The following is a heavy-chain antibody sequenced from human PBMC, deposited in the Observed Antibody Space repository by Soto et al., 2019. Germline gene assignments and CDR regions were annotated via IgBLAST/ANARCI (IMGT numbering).Heavy chain of an antibody. V-gene: IGHV3-23*01. D-gene: IGHD2-15*01. J-gene: IGHJ4*02. CDR3: ANSRYCSGGSCPPWY. CDR1: GFTFSSYA. Sequence: GGSLRLSCAASGFTFSSYAMSWVRQAPGKGLEWVSAISGGGGSTYYADSVKGRFTISRDNSKNTLYLQMNSLRAEDTAVYYCANSRYCSGGSCPPWYWGQGTLVTVSS. CDR2: ISGGGGST.